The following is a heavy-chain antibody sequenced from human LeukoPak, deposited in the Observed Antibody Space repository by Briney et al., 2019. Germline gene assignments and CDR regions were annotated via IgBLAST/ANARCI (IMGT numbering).Heavy chain of an antibody. V-gene: IGHV4-59*01. Sequence: PSETLSLTCTVSGGSISTYYWSWIRQPSGKGLEWIGYIYYTGSTNYNPSLKSRVTISVDASKNQFSLKLNSMTAADTALYYCARGLSWGPYYFDYWGQGTLVTVSS. D-gene: IGHD4/OR15-4a*01. CDR1: GGSISTYY. CDR3: ARGLSWGPYYFDY. J-gene: IGHJ4*02. CDR2: IYYTGST.